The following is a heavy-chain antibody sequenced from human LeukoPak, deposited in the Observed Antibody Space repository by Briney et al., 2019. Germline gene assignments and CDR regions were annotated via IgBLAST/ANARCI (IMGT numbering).Heavy chain of an antibody. V-gene: IGHV1-18*01. CDR1: GYTFSRYG. D-gene: IGHD1-20*01. J-gene: IGHJ5*02. CDR2: ISAYNGNA. Sequence: ASVKVSRKASGYTFSRYGISWVRQAPGHGLEWMGWISAYNGNAKYAQTLQGRVTMTTDTSTSTAYMELRSLTSDDTAVYYCARTVDSYNWRENWFDPWGQGTLVTVSS. CDR3: ARTVDSYNWRENWFDP.